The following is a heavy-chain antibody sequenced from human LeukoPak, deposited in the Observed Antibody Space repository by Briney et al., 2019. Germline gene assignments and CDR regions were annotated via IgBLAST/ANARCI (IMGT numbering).Heavy chain of an antibody. V-gene: IGHV3-11*06. CDR3: ARDRSSSGWFDP. Sequence: PGGSLRLSCAASGFTFSDYDMSWIRQAPGKGLQWASYISNSGSNTNYADSVKGRFTISRDNSKNTLYLQMNSLRAEDTAVYYCARDRSSSGWFDPWGQGTLVTVSS. J-gene: IGHJ5*02. D-gene: IGHD6-19*01. CDR1: GFTFSDYD. CDR2: ISNSGSNT.